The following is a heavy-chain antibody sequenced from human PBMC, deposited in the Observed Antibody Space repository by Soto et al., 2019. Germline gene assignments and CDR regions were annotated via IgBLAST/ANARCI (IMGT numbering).Heavy chain of an antibody. V-gene: IGHV3-48*03. CDR1: GFTFGGYE. Sequence: DVQLVESGGDLVQPGGSLRLSCAASGFTFGGYEMNWVRQAPGKGLEWISYISTEGTTIYYADSVEGRFTISRDNAKNSLYLQMNSLRAEDTAVYFCARRRPVVYSTSWYCFDSWGPGTLVTVSS. CDR3: ARRRPVVYSTSWYCFDS. D-gene: IGHD6-13*01. J-gene: IGHJ4*02. CDR2: ISTEGTTI.